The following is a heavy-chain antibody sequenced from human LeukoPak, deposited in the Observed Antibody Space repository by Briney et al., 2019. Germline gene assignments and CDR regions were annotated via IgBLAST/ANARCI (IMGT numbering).Heavy chain of an antibody. J-gene: IGHJ4*02. V-gene: IGHV1-24*01. Sequence: ASVKVSCKVSGYTLTELSMHWVRQAPGEGLEWMGGFDPEDGETVYAQKFQGRVTMTEDTSTDTAYMEVSSLRSEDTAVYYCAGGDFRPPDYYFDYWGQGTLVTVSS. CDR1: GYTLTELS. CDR2: FDPEDGET. D-gene: IGHD3-16*01. CDR3: AGGDFRPPDYYFDY.